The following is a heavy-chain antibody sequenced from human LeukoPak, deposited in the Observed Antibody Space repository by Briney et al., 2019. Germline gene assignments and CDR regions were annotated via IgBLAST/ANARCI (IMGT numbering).Heavy chain of an antibody. CDR2: NYYSGSGST. CDR1: GGSISSYY. CDR3: ARRGGHGGSFDY. D-gene: IGHD4-23*01. J-gene: IGHJ4*02. Sequence: SGTLSLTCAVSGGSISSYYWSWIRQPPGKGLEWIGYNYYSGSGSTNYNPSLKSRVSISVDTFKNHFSLKLSSVTAADTAVYYCARRGGHGGSFDYWGQGTLVTVSS. V-gene: IGHV4-59*08.